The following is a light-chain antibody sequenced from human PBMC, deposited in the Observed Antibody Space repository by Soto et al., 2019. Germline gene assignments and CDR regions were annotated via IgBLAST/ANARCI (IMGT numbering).Light chain of an antibody. CDR1: SSDVGGYNY. CDR3: SSYTSSSTPYVV. CDR2: DVS. Sequence: QSALTQPASVSGSPEQSITISCTGTSSDVGGYNYVSWYQQHPGKAPKLMIYDVSNRPSGVSNRFSGSKSGNTASLTISGLQAEDEADYYCSSYTSSSTPYVVFGGGTQLTVL. V-gene: IGLV2-14*01. J-gene: IGLJ2*01.